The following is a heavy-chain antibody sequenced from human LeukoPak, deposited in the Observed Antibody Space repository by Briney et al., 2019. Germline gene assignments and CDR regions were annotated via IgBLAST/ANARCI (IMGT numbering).Heavy chain of an antibody. CDR1: GFNVNRNY. V-gene: IGHV3-53*01. CDR3: ARASTKSPLRFVLLFDH. Sequence: PGGSLRLSCTLSGFNVNRNYMGWVRQAPGKGLECVSVIYTGGTVHYADSVKGRFTISRDDSKNTLYLQMSHLRAEDTAVYYCARASTKSPLRFVLLFDHWGQGTLVTVSS. D-gene: IGHD3-10*01. J-gene: IGHJ4*02. CDR2: IYTGGTV.